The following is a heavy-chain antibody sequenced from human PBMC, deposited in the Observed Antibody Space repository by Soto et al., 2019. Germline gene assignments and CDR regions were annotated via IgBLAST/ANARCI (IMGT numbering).Heavy chain of an antibody. CDR3: ARGDTAGSARYMDV. CDR2: INHSGST. CDR1: GGSFSGYY. Sequence: SETLSLTCAVYGGSFSGYYWSWIRQPPGKGLEWIGEINHSGSTNYNPSLKSRVTISVDTSKNQFSLKLSSVTAADTAVYYCARGDTAGSARYMDVWGQGTTVT. D-gene: IGHD5-18*01. J-gene: IGHJ6*02. V-gene: IGHV4-34*01.